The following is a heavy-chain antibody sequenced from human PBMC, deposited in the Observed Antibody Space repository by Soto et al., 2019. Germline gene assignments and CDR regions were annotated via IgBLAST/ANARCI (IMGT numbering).Heavy chain of an antibody. Sequence: SETLSLTCTVSGGSISSSSYYWGWIRQPPGKGLEWIGSIYYSGSTYYNPSLKSRVTISVDTSKNQFSLKLSSVTAADTAVYYCARIGRVLFDYWGQGTLLTVSS. CDR3: ARIGRVLFDY. D-gene: IGHD2-15*01. CDR2: IYYSGST. J-gene: IGHJ4*02. CDR1: GGSISSSSYY. V-gene: IGHV4-39*01.